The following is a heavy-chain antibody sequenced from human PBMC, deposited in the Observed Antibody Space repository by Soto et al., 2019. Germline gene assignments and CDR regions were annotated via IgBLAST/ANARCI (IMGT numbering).Heavy chain of an antibody. D-gene: IGHD2-2*01. CDR1: GYTFTDYY. J-gene: IGHJ4*02. Sequence: VKVSCKASGYTFTDYYMHWVRQAPGQGLEWMGWINPNSGGTNYAQKFQGRVTMTRDTSISTAYMELSSLRSDDTAVYYCARRHSYQMPFDCWGQGTLVTVSS. CDR2: INPNSGGT. CDR3: ARRHSYQMPFDC. V-gene: IGHV1-2*02.